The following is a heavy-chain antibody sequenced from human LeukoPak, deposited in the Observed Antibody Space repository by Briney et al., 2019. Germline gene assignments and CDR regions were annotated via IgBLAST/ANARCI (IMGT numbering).Heavy chain of an antibody. CDR3: ARPRTSSSPVDWFDT. D-gene: IGHD6-13*01. CDR2: INPNSGGT. Sequence: GASVKVSCKASGYTFTGYYMHWVRQAPGQGLEWMGWINPNSGGTNYAQKFQGRVTMTRDTSISTAYMELSRLRSDDTAVYYCARPRTSSSPVDWFDTWGQGVLVTVSS. V-gene: IGHV1-2*02. J-gene: IGHJ5*02. CDR1: GYTFTGYY.